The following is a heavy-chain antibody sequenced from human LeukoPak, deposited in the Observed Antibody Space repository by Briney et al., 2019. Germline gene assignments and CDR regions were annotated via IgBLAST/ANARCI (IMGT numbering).Heavy chain of an antibody. CDR2: MFYSGST. CDR3: TRLELPQPKRFDY. V-gene: IGHV4-39*01. D-gene: IGHD1-26*01. Sequence: GTLRVSCAASGFTFSSYGMNWVRQPPGKGLEWIGSMFYSGSTYYNPSLQSRVTMSVDTSKNQFSLKLSSVTAADTAVYYCTRLELPQPKRFDYWGQGTLVTVSS. CDR1: GFTFSSYG. J-gene: IGHJ4*02.